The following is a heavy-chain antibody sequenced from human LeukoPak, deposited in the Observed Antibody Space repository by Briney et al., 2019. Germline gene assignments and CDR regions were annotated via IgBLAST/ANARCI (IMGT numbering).Heavy chain of an antibody. Sequence: GGSLRLSCAASGFIFNDNAMPWVRQAPGKGLEWVSGISWNSGSIGYADSVKGRFTISRDNAKNSLYLQMNSLRAEDTALYYCAKDIGGGSSAWSFDYWGQGTLVTVSS. D-gene: IGHD2-15*01. CDR1: GFIFNDNA. CDR2: ISWNSGSI. CDR3: AKDIGGGSSAWSFDY. J-gene: IGHJ4*02. V-gene: IGHV3-9*01.